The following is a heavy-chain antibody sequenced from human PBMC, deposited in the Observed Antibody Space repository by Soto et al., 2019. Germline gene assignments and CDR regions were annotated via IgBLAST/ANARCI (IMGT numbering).Heavy chain of an antibody. V-gene: IGHV3-74*01. CDR3: ATPLSSGYYWAY. D-gene: IGHD3-22*01. CDR2: INGDGSRT. Sequence: PGGSLRLSCAASGFTFSSYWTHWVRQAPGKGLVWVSRINGDGSRTNYADSVKGRFTISRDNAKNTFYLQMNSLRAEDTAEYYCATPLSSGYYWAYWGQGTLVTVSS. J-gene: IGHJ4*02. CDR1: GFTFSSYW.